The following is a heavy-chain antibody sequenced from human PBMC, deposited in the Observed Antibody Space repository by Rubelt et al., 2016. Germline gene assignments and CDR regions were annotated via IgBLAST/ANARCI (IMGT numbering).Heavy chain of an antibody. CDR2: INLGGSS. D-gene: IGHD5-18*01. V-gene: IGHV4-34*02. CDR3: ARLGPKWIQQRPFDY. J-gene: IGHJ4*02. Sequence: QVQLQQGGAGLLKPSETLSLTCAVYGGSFSGYYWSWIRQPPGKGLEWIGEINLGGSSNYNPSLKTRVTISVDTSKNQFSLTVNSVTAAETAIYSGARLGPKWIQQRPFDYWGQGSLVIVSS. CDR1: GGSFSGYY.